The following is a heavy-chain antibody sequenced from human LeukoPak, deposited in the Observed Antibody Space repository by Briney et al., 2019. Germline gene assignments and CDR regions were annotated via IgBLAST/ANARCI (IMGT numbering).Heavy chain of an antibody. CDR1: GYTFTNFG. J-gene: IGHJ4*02. Sequence: ASVKVSCKASGYTFTNFGISWVRQAPGQGLEWMGWISASNGNADYAQILQGRVTMTTDTSTSTAYMELWSLRSDDTAVYYCARAGAVFTTHFDCWGQGTLVTVPS. CDR3: ARAGAVFTTHFDC. D-gene: IGHD1-26*01. CDR2: ISASNGNA. V-gene: IGHV1-18*01.